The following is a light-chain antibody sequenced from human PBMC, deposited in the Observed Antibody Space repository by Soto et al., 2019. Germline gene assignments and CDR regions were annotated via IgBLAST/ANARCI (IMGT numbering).Light chain of an antibody. J-gene: IGKJ1*01. V-gene: IGKV3-20*01. Sequence: ELVLTQSPGTLSLSPRKRAALSCRASRSLNSTSLAWYQQRPGQAPRLLIYDVSSRATGIPDRFSGSGSGTVFTLTINRLEPDDFAVYYCQQYGSSPRTFGQGTKV. CDR2: DVS. CDR1: RSLNSTS. CDR3: QQYGSSPRT.